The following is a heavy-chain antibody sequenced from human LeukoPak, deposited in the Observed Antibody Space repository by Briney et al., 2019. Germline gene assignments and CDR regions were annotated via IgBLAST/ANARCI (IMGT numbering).Heavy chain of an antibody. CDR2: ISYDGSNK. J-gene: IGHJ4*02. CDR3: ATEKTYSPGLNY. Sequence: GGSLRLSCAASGFTFSSYAMHWVRQAPGKGLEWVAVISYDGSNKYYADSVKGRFTISRDNAKNSLYLQMNSLRAEDTAVYYCATEKTYSPGLNYWGQGTLVTVSS. D-gene: IGHD4-11*01. CDR1: GFTFSSYA. V-gene: IGHV3-30-3*01.